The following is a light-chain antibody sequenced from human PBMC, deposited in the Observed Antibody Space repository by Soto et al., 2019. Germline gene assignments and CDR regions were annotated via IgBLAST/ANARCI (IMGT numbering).Light chain of an antibody. V-gene: IGLV2-18*01. CDR2: EAS. CDR3: SLYTSENTYV. Sequence: QSVLTQPPSVSGSPGQSVTISCTGTSTDFVSYNRVSWYQQPPGTAPKLIIYEASNRPSGVPGRFYGSKSGNTASLTISGLQAADEADYYCSLYTSENTYVFGTGTKVTVL. CDR1: STDFVSYNR. J-gene: IGLJ1*01.